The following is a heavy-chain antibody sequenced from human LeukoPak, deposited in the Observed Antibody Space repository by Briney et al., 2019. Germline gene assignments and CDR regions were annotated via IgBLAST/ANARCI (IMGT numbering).Heavy chain of an antibody. CDR1: GFTFSSYA. CDR3: ARVDDYGLRY. CDR2: ISSNGGST. Sequence: GGSLRLSCAASGFTFSSYAMHWVRQAPGKGLEYVSAISSNGGSTYYANSVKGRFTISRDNSKNTLYLQMGSLRAEDMAVYYCARVDDYGLRYWGQGTLATVSS. D-gene: IGHD4-17*01. J-gene: IGHJ4*02. V-gene: IGHV3-64*01.